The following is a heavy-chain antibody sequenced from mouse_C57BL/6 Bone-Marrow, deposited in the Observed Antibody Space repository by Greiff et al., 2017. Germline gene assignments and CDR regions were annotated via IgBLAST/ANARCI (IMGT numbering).Heavy chain of an antibody. CDR3: ARHEDRGDSRGAWFAY. V-gene: IGHV1-62-2*01. J-gene: IGHJ3*01. CDR2: FYPGSGSI. D-gene: IGHD3-2*01. Sequence: VQGVESGAELVKPGASVKLSCKASGYTFTEYTIHWVKQRSGQGLEWIGWFYPGSGSIKYNEKFKDKATLTADKSSSTVYMELSRLTSEDSAVYFCARHEDRGDSRGAWFAYWGQGTLVTVSA. CDR1: GYTFTEYT.